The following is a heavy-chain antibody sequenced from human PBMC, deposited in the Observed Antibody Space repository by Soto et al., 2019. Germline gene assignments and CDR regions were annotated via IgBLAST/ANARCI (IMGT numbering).Heavy chain of an antibody. CDR2: ISGSGGST. Sequence: GGSLRLSCAASGFTFSSYAMSWVRQAPGKGLEWVSAISGSGGSTYYADSVKGRFTISRDNSKNTLYLQMNSLRAEDTAVYYCAAGGRYCSGGSCYSDAFDIWGQGTMVTVSS. V-gene: IGHV3-23*01. D-gene: IGHD2-15*01. CDR1: GFTFSSYA. J-gene: IGHJ3*02. CDR3: AAGGRYCSGGSCYSDAFDI.